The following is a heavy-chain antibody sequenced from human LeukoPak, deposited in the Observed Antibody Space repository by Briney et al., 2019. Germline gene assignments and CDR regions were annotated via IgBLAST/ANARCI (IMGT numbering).Heavy chain of an antibody. Sequence: ASVKVSCKTSGYTFTELSMQWVRQAPGKGLEWMGGFDPEEGETIYAQKFQGRATMTADTSTDTAYMELSSLRSEDTAVYYCATGYRCSSSNCYGYYYYYMVVWGKGTTVTVSS. CDR1: GYTFTELS. CDR3: ATGYRCSSSNCYGYYYYYMVV. J-gene: IGHJ6*03. V-gene: IGHV1-24*01. CDR2: FDPEEGET. D-gene: IGHD2-2*01.